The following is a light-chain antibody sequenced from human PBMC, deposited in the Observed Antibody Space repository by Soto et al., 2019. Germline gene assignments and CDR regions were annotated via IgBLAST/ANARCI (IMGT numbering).Light chain of an antibody. CDR3: HPSYGSWT. CDR2: GAS. CDR1: QSIGSL. J-gene: IGKJ1*01. V-gene: IGKV1-39*01. Sequence: DIQMTQSPCSLSASVGDRVTITCRASQSIGSLLNWYQQKPGKAPNLVIYGASSLHSGVPSRFSGSGSGTDFTLTISGLQPEDFGTFYCHPSYGSWTFGQGTKVEIK.